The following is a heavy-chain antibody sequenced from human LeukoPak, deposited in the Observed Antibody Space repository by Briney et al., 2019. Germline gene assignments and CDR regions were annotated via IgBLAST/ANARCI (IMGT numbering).Heavy chain of an antibody. V-gene: IGHV5-51*01. Sequence: GESLKISCKGSGYSFTSYWIGWVRQMPGKGLEWMGIIYPGDSDTRYSPSFQGQVTISADKSISTAYLQWSSLKASDTAMYYCATSQLGQEDCSRTSCYTDYWGQGTLVTVSS. D-gene: IGHD2-2*02. CDR2: IYPGDSDT. CDR1: GYSFTSYW. CDR3: ATSQLGQEDCSRTSCYTDY. J-gene: IGHJ4*02.